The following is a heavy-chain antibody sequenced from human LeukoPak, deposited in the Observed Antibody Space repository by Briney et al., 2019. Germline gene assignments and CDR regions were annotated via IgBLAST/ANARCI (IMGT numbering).Heavy chain of an antibody. CDR2: ISYDGSNK. J-gene: IGHJ4*02. D-gene: IGHD6-13*01. Sequence: GGSLRLSCAASGFTFSSYGMHWVRQAPGKGLEWVAVISYDGSNKYYADSVKGRFTISRDNSKNTLYLQMNSLRAEDTAVYYCAKWGSSWYYDYWGQGTLVTVSS. CDR3: AKWGSSWYYDY. CDR1: GFTFSSYG. V-gene: IGHV3-30*18.